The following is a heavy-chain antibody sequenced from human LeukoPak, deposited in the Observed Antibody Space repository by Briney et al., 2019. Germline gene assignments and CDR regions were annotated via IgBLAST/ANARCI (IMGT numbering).Heavy chain of an antibody. CDR2: ISSSGNTI. J-gene: IGHJ4*02. CDR3: AGQLWTEYYFDY. V-gene: IGHV3-48*04. D-gene: IGHD5-18*01. CDR1: GFTFSSYS. Sequence: PGGSLRLSCAASGFTFSSYSMNWVRQAPGKGLEWVSYISSSGNTIDYADSVKGRFTISRDNAKNSLYLQMNSLRAEDTAVYYCAGQLWTEYYFDYWGQGTLVTVSS.